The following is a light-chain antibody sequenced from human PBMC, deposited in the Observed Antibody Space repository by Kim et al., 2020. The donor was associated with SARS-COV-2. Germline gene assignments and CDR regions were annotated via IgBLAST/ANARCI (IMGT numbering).Light chain of an antibody. CDR3: QQYYRTPYT. Sequence: DIQMTQSPSSLSASVGDRVTITCRASQAIANSLAWYQQKPGKAPKFLLYGASTLEGGVPSRFSGSGSGTDYTLTISSLLPEDFAIYYCQQYYRTPYTFGQGTKLEI. CDR2: GAS. J-gene: IGKJ2*01. CDR1: QAIANS. V-gene: IGKV1-NL1*01.